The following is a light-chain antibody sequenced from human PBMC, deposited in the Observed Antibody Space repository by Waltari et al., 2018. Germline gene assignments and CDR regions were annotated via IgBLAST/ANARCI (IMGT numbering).Light chain of an antibody. J-gene: IGLJ2*01. V-gene: IGLV2-23*01. CDR3: SSYAGFSTVV. CDR2: ADS. CDR1: SSDVGSYNL. Sequence: QSVLTQPASVSGSPGQSITISCTGTSSDVGSYNLFSWNQQHPGRAPNPMVYADSKRPPGVSDRFSGSKSGNTASLTISGLQAEDEADYYCSSYAGFSTVVFGGGTKLTVL.